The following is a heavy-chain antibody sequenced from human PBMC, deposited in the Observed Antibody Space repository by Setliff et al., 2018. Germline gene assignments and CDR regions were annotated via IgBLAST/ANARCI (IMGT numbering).Heavy chain of an antibody. J-gene: IGHJ4*02. Sequence: GGSLRLSCALSGFTFSRYNMNWVRQAPGKGLEWVSYITSSSSTIDYADSVKGRFTISRDDAKNSLYLQMNSLRAEDTAVYYCARDGGEYWGQGTLVTVSS. CDR1: GFTFSRYN. CDR2: ITSSSSTI. V-gene: IGHV3-48*01. CDR3: ARDGGEY. D-gene: IGHD3-16*01.